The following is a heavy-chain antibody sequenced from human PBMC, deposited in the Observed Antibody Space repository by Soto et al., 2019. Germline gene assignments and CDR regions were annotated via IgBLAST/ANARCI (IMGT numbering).Heavy chain of an antibody. V-gene: IGHV3-33*01. CDR1: GFTFSSYG. J-gene: IGHJ4*02. CDR3: ARSQYSSSWYPFDY. Sequence: QVQLVESGGGVVQPGRPLRLSCAASGFTFSSYGMHWVRQAPGKGLEWVAVIYYDGSNKYYADSVKGRFTISRDNSKNTLYLQMNSLRAEDTAVFYCARSQYSSSWYPFDYWGQGTLVTVSS. CDR2: IYYDGSNK. D-gene: IGHD6-13*01.